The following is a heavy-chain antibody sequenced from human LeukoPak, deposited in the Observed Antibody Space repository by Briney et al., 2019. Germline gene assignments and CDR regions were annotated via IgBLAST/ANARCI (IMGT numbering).Heavy chain of an antibody. D-gene: IGHD3-3*02. CDR2: INHSGTT. CDR3: ARGRSIFDYYMDV. Sequence: SETLSLTCSFSGDSFTTYYWSWVRQPPGKGLEWIGEINHSGTTNYSPSLKSRVTMSVDTPNNQISLRLSSVTAADTAVYYCARGRSIFDYYMDVWGTGTTVTVS. CDR1: GDSFTTYY. V-gene: IGHV4-34*01. J-gene: IGHJ6*03.